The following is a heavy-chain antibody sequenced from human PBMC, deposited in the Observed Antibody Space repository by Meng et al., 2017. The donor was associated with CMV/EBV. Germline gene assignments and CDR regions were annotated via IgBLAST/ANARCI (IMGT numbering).Heavy chain of an antibody. D-gene: IGHD6-19*01. V-gene: IGHV3-20*04. Sequence: GESLKISCAASGFTFDDYGMSWVRQAPGKGLEWVSGINWNGGSTGYADSVKGRFTISRDNAKNSLYLQMNSLRAEDTAVYYCARAVAGTAGDSDYWGQGTLVTVSS. CDR2: INWNGGST. CDR3: ARAVAGTAGDSDY. CDR1: GFTFDDYG. J-gene: IGHJ4*02.